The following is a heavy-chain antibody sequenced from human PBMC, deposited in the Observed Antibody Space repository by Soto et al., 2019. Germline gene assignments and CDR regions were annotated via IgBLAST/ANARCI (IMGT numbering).Heavy chain of an antibody. Sequence: GGSLRLSCAASGFTFSSYAMSWVRQAPGKGLEWVSAISGSGGSTYYADSVKGRFTISRDNSKNTLYLQMNSLRAEDTAVYYCAKHGLPGGTVTTSWFDPWGQGTLVTVSS. CDR2: ISGSGGST. CDR1: GFTFSSYA. CDR3: AKHGLPGGTVTTSWFDP. J-gene: IGHJ5*02. V-gene: IGHV3-23*01. D-gene: IGHD4-4*01.